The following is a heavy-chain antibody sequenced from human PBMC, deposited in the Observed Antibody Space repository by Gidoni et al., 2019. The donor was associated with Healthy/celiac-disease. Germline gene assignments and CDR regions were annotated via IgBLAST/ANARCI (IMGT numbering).Heavy chain of an antibody. CDR1: GYSFTTYG. CDR2: IDPSDSYT. Sequence: VQLVQSGAEVKKPGESLRISCKGSGYSFTTYGIHWVRQMPGKGLEWMGRIDPSDSYTNYSPSFQGHVSISADKSISTAYLQWSSLKASDTAMYYCATGPTRLPRSWFDPWGQGTLVTVSS. J-gene: IGHJ5*02. V-gene: IGHV5-10-1*03. D-gene: IGHD6-25*01. CDR3: ATGPTRLPRSWFDP.